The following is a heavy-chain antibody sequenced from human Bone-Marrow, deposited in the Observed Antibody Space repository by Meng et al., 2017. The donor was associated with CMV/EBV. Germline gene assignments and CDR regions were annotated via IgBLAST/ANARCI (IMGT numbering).Heavy chain of an antibody. J-gene: IGHJ4*02. CDR3: ARGRTVATIFPGY. V-gene: IGHV1-69*05. Sequence: SVKVSCKASGGTFSSYAISWVRQAPGQGLEWMGGIIPIFGTANYAQKFQGRVTITTDESTSTAYMELSSLRSEDTAVYYCARGRTVATIFPGYWGQGTLVTVSS. D-gene: IGHD5-12*01. CDR2: IIPIFGTA. CDR1: GGTFSSYA.